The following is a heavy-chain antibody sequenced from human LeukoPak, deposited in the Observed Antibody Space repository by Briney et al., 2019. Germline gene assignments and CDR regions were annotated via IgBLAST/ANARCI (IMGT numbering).Heavy chain of an antibody. CDR3: AKEGRDGYIGDYYDY. CDR2: ISSSGSTI. J-gene: IGHJ4*02. V-gene: IGHV3-11*01. Sequence: GGSLRLSCAASGFTFSDYYMSWIRQAPGKGLEWVSYISSSGSTIYYADSVKGRFTISRDNSKNTLYLQMNSLRAEDTAIYYCAKEGRDGYIGDYYDYWGQGTLVTVSS. D-gene: IGHD5-24*01. CDR1: GFTFSDYY.